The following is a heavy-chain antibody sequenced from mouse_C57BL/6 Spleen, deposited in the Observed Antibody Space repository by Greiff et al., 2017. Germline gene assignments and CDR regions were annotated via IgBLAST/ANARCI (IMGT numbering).Heavy chain of an antibody. V-gene: IGHV7-1*01. D-gene: IGHD1-1*01. J-gene: IGHJ1*03. CDR1: GFTFSDFY. CDR3: ARDKRGYYGSSPYWYFDV. CDR2: SRNKANDYTT. Sequence: DVQLVESGGGLVQSGRSLRLSCATSGFTFSDFYMEWVRQAPGKGLEWIAASRNKANDYTTEYSASVKGRFIVSRDTSQSILYLQMNALRAEDTAIYYCARDKRGYYGSSPYWYFDVWGTGTTVTVSS.